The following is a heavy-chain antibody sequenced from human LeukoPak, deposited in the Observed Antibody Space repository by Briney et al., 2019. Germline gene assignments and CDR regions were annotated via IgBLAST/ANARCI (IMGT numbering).Heavy chain of an antibody. J-gene: IGHJ4*02. CDR2: IYYSGSS. V-gene: IGHV4-59*12. D-gene: IGHD5-18*01. CDR3: ARVGGGHYSYGLL. CDR1: GGSISSYY. Sequence: SETLSLTCTVSGGSISSYYWCWLRQPPGKGLEWIGTIYYSGSSYYNPSLKSRVTISVDTSKNQFSLKLRSVTAADTAVYYCARVGGGHYSYGLLWGQGTLVTVSS.